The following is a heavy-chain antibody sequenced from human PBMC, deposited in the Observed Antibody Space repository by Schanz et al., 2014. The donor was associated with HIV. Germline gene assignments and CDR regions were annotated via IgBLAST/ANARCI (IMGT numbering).Heavy chain of an antibody. D-gene: IGHD3-16*01. J-gene: IGHJ6*02. CDR3: ARVANWDYYGMDV. CDR1: GFTFSSFA. V-gene: IGHV3-21*01. CDR2: ISSTSSHT. Sequence: VQLVESGGGVVQPGRSLRLSCAASGFTFSSFAMHWVRQAPGKGLEWVSSISSTSSHTYYAASLKGRFTISRDNAKNTLYLQMHSLRVEDTAVYYCARVANWDYYGMDVWGRGTTVTVSS.